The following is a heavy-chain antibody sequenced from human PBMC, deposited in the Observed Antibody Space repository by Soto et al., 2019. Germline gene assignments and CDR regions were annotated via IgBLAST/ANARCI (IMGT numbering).Heavy chain of an antibody. CDR3: ARASTTVTYWYFDL. CDR1: GGSISSYY. D-gene: IGHD4-17*01. Sequence: QVQLQESGPGLVKPSETLSLTCTVSGGSISSYYWSWIRRLAGKGLEWIGRIYTSGSTNYNPSLKSRVTMSVDTSKNQLSLKLSSVTAADTAVYYCARASTTVTYWYFDLWGRGTLVTDSS. J-gene: IGHJ2*01. CDR2: IYTSGST. V-gene: IGHV4-4*07.